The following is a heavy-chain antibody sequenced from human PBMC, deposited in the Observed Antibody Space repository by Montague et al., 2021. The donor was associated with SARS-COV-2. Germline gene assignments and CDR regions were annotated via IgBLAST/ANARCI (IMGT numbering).Heavy chain of an antibody. V-gene: IGHV4-34*01. J-gene: IGHJ4*02. CDR3: ARSVVSESFYGSGSFLDS. Sequence: SETLSLTCAVYNGSFTGYFWSWVRQPPGKGLEWIGEINHSGDSNYSPSFKSRASISLDMSTNQFSLELTSVTAADTAVYFCARSVVSESFYGSGSFLDSWGQGTLVTVSS. CDR1: NGSFTGYF. CDR2: INHSGDS. D-gene: IGHD3-10*01.